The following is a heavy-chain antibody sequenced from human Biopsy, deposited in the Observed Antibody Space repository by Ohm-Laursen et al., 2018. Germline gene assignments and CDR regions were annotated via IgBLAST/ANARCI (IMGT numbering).Heavy chain of an antibody. V-gene: IGHV4-39*01. CDR2: IFYSGIT. J-gene: IGHJ5*02. CDR3: ARHPTGFWFDP. CDR1: GGSVSSNVAY. Sequence: GTLSLTCTVSGGSVSSNVAYWAWIRQPPGKGLESIGSIFYSGITYYNPSLKSRVTMSVDTSKNQFSLNLTSVTAADTAVYYCARHPTGFWFDPWGQGTLVIVSS.